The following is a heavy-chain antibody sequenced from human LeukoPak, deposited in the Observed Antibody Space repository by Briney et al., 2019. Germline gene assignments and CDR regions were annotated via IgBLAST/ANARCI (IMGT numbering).Heavy chain of an antibody. CDR2: IYTSGST. D-gene: IGHD3-16*01. V-gene: IGHV4-61*02. CDR3: ARFMITFGGVMAYYFDY. CDR1: GGSISSGSYY. J-gene: IGHJ4*02. Sequence: PSETLSLTCTVSGGSISSGSYYWSWIRQPAGKGLEWIGRIYTSGSTNYNPSLKSRVTISVDTSKNQFSLKLSSVTAADTAVYYCARFMITFGGVMAYYFDYWGQGTLVTVSS.